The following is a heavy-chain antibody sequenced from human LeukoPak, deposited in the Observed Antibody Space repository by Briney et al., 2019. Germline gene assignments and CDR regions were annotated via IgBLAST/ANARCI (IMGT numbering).Heavy chain of an antibody. CDR2: ISSGSTI. Sequence: PGGSLRLSCAASGFTFISYWMSWVRQAPGKGLEWVSYISSGSTIYDADSVKGRFTISRDNAKNSLYLQMNSLRAEDTAVYYCARESIAVAGAPFDYWGQATLVTVSS. V-gene: IGHV3-48*04. D-gene: IGHD6-19*01. CDR1: GFTFISYW. J-gene: IGHJ4*02. CDR3: ARESIAVAGAPFDY.